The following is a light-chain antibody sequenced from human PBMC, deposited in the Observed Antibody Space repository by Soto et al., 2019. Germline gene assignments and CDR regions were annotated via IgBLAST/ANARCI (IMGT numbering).Light chain of an antibody. CDR2: GAS. V-gene: IGKV3-15*01. Sequence: EIVMTQSTATLSASAGGRATLSCGASQSVSSNLAWYQQKPGQAPRLLIYGASTRATGIPARFSGSGSGTEFNLTISSLQSEDFAVYYCQQYNNWPRTFGQGTKVDIK. CDR1: QSVSSN. CDR3: QQYNNWPRT. J-gene: IGKJ1*01.